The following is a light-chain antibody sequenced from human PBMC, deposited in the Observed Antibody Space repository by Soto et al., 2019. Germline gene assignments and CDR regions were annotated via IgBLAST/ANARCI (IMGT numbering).Light chain of an antibody. CDR1: STVDSIY. CDR3: HQYGRSPGT. V-gene: IGKV3-20*01. CDR2: GAS. Sequence: ETGLTQSAGTLSLSPGERASLSCRASSTVDSIYLAWYQQKPGQAPRLLIFGASIRDTGLPDRFSGGGSGTDFNLTISRLETEDSAVYYCHQYGRSPGTFGQGTKVDIK. J-gene: IGKJ1*01.